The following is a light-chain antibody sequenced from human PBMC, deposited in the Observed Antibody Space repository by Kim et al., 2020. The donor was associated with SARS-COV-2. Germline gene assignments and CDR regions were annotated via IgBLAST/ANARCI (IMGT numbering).Light chain of an antibody. V-gene: IGLV3-1*01. Sequence: VSVSPGQTASITCSGDKLGDKYACWNPQKPGQSPVLVIYQDSKRPSGIPERFSGSNSGNTATLTISGTQAMDEADYSCQAWDSSWVFGGGTQLTVL. CDR1: KLGDKY. CDR3: QAWDSSWV. J-gene: IGLJ3*02. CDR2: QDS.